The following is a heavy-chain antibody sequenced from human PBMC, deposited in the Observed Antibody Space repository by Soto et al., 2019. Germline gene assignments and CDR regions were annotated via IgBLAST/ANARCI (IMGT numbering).Heavy chain of an antibody. CDR1: VFTCSSYS. J-gene: IGHJ4*02. D-gene: IGHD3-16*02. V-gene: IGHV3-21*01. CDR2: ISSSSSYI. CDR3: ARGLRLGELSSSDY. Sequence: GPLRLSCAASVFTCSSYSMNWVRQAPGKGLEWVSSISSSSSYIYYADSVKGRFTISRDNAKNSLYLQMNSLRAEDTAVYYCARGLRLGELSSSDYWGQGTLVTVSS.